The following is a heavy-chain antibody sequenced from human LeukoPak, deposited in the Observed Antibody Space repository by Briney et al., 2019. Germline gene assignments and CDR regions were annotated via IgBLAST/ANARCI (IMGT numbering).Heavy chain of an antibody. CDR3: VMGAIVATIDY. CDR2: IYSGSST. J-gene: IGHJ4*02. D-gene: IGHD5-12*01. V-gene: IGHV3-66*01. CDR1: GLTVSSNY. Sequence: PGGSLRLSCAASGLTVSSNYMSWVRQAPGKGLEWVSLIYSGSSTYYADSVKGRFTISRDKSKNTLYLQMSSLRVEDTPVYYCVMGAIVATIDYWGQGTLVTVSS.